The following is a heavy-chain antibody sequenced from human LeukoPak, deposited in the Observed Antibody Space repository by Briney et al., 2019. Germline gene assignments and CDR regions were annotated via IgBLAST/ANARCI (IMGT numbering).Heavy chain of an antibody. D-gene: IGHD5-18*01. CDR3: ARGLLRDGYTYSYSFDY. Sequence: PGGSLRLSCAASGFIVSTNYMNWVRQAPGKGLEWVSVVYMGGTTYYADSVKGRFTISRDITKNTIYLQMNNLRAEDTAVYYCARGLLRDGYTYSYSFDYWGQGTLVTVSS. V-gene: IGHV3-66*01. CDR2: VYMGGTT. J-gene: IGHJ4*02. CDR1: GFIVSTNY.